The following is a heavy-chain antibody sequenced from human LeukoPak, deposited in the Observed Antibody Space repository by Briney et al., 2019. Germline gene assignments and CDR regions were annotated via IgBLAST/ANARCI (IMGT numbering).Heavy chain of an antibody. D-gene: IGHD4-17*01. CDR3: ARGYGNFDY. V-gene: IGHV4-59*01. CDR2: IYCRST. CDR1: GASISSYY. J-gene: IGHJ4*02. Sequence: SETLSLTCTVSGASISSYYWSWIRQPPGKGLEWIGYIYCRSTNYKPSLKSRITISVDTSKNQFSLNLSSVTAADTAVYYCARGYGNFDYWGQGTLVTVSS.